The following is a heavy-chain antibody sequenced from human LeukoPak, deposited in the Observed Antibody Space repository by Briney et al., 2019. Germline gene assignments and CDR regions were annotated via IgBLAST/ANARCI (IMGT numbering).Heavy chain of an antibody. Sequence: ASVKVSCKASGYTFTGYYMHWVRQAPGQGLEWMGWINPNSGGTNYAQKFQGRVTMTRDTSISTAYMELSRLRPDDTAVYYCARDAVGGDNWFDPWGQGTLVTVSS. CDR3: ARDAVGGDNWFDP. J-gene: IGHJ5*02. CDR1: GYTFTGYY. V-gene: IGHV1-2*02. CDR2: INPNSGGT. D-gene: IGHD4-17*01.